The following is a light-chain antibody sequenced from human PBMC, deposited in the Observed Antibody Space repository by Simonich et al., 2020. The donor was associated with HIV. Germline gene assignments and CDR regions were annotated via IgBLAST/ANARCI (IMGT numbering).Light chain of an antibody. J-gene: IGKJ4*01. CDR2: AAS. V-gene: IGKV1-39*01. Sequence: DIQMTQSPSSLSASVGYIVTITSRASQSISSYLNWYHQKPGKAPKLRIYAASSLQSGVPSRFSGSGSGTDFALTISSLQPEDFATYFCQQIYSTPLTFGGGTKLEIK. CDR3: QQIYSTPLT. CDR1: QSISSY.